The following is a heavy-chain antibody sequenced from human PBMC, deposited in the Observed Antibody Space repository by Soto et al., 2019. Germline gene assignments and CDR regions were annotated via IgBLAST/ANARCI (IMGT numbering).Heavy chain of an antibody. Sequence: ASVKVSCKASGYTFTSYGISWVRQAPGQGLEWMGWISAYNGNTNYAQKLQGRVTMTTDTSTSTAYMELRSLRSDDTAVYYCARDGGYSYGLGYYYYGMDVWGQGTTVTVSS. V-gene: IGHV1-18*01. CDR3: ARDGGYSYGLGYYYYGMDV. D-gene: IGHD5-18*01. CDR2: ISAYNGNT. J-gene: IGHJ6*02. CDR1: GYTFTSYG.